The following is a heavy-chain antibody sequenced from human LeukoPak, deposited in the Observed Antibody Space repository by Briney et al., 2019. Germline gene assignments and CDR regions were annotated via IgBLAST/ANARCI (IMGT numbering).Heavy chain of an antibody. Sequence: GGSLRLSCAASGFTFSSYWMSWVRQAPGKGLEWVANIKQDGSEKYYVDSVKGRFTISRDNAKNSLYLQMNSLRAEDTAVYYCARDGLYYDGSGFHYFDYWGQGTLVTVSS. CDR3: ARDGLYYDGSGFHYFDY. CDR2: IKQDGSEK. V-gene: IGHV3-7*03. D-gene: IGHD3-22*01. CDR1: GFTFSSYW. J-gene: IGHJ4*02.